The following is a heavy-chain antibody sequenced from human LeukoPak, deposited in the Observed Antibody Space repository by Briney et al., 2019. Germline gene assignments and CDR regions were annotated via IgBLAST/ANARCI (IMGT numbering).Heavy chain of an antibody. D-gene: IGHD3-10*01. V-gene: IGHV3-23*01. CDR2: ISGRGGGT. J-gene: IGHJ4*02. Sequence: GGSLRLSCAASGFTFRSYAMSWARLAPGKGLEWVSTISGRGGGTWYPDSVKGRFTISRDNSKNTLWLHMTSLRAEDTAIYYCANGSYSGDSSPTGDDNWGQATLVTVSS. CDR3: ANGSYSGDSSPTGDDN. CDR1: GFTFRSYA.